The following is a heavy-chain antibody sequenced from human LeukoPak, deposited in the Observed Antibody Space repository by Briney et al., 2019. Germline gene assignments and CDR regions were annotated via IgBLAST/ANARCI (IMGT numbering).Heavy chain of an antibody. D-gene: IGHD2-8*01. V-gene: IGHV4-59*01. J-gene: IGHJ6*03. CDR3: ARGILRDYMDV. CDR2: IYYSGST. CDR1: GGSFSGYY. Sequence: KTSGTPSLTCAVYGGSFSGYYWSWIRQPPGKGLEWIGYIYYSGSTNYNPSLKSRVTISVDTSKNQFSLKLSSVTAADTAVYYCARGILRDYMDVWGKGTTVTISS.